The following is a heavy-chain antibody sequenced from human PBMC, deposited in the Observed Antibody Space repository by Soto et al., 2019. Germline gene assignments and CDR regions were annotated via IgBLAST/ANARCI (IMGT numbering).Heavy chain of an antibody. J-gene: IGHJ6*02. V-gene: IGHV3-49*03. CDR2: IRSKAYGGTT. CDR1: GFTFGDYA. D-gene: IGHD3-22*01. CDR3: TRVYTYYYDSSGYYYDYYYGMDV. Sequence: GGSLRLSCTASGFTFGDYAMSWFRQAPGKGLEWVGFIRSKAYGGTTEYAASVKGRFTISRDDSKSIAYLQMNSLKTEDTAVFYCTRVYTYYYDSSGYYYDYYYGMDVWGQGTTVTVSS.